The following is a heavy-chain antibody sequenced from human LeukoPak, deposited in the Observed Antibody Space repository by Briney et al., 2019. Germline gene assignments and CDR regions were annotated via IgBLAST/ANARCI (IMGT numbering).Heavy chain of an antibody. V-gene: IGHV4-30-4*01. CDR1: GGSISSGDYY. CDR3: ARLGGGSGWYTPFDY. J-gene: IGHJ4*02. CDR2: IYYSGST. Sequence: PSQTLSLTCTVSGGSISSGDYYWSWIRQPPGKGLEWIGYIYYSGSTYYNPSLKSRVTISVDTSKNQFSLKLSSVTAADTAVYYCARLGGGSGWYTPFDYWGQGTLVTVSS. D-gene: IGHD6-19*01.